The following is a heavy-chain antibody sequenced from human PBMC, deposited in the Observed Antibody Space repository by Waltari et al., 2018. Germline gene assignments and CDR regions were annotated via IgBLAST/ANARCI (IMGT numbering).Heavy chain of an antibody. D-gene: IGHD2-15*01. CDR1: GASIYGYY. J-gene: IGHJ6*03. CDR3: ARGTYSDYYYYMDV. V-gene: IGHV4-4*07. Sequence: QVQLQESGPGLVKPSETLSLTCAVSGASIYGYYWSWIRQPAGKGLEWIGRIYNIESTNHNPYLKSRAFMSVDTSKNQFSLSLTSVTAADTAVYYCARGTYSDYYYYMDVWGKGTTVTISS. CDR2: IYNIEST.